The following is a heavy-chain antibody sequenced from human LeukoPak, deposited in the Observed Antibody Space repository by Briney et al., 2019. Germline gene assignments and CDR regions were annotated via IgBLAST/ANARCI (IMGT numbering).Heavy chain of an antibody. CDR2: IYYSGST. CDR3: ARVGARIDSNYGDYYYMDV. CDR1: GGSISSSSYY. Sequence: SETLSLTCTVSGGSISSSSYYWGWIRQPPGKGLEWIGSIYYSGSTYYNPSLKSRVTISVDTSKNQFSLKLSSVTAADTAVYYCARVGARIDSNYGDYYYMDVWGKGTTVTVSS. J-gene: IGHJ6*03. D-gene: IGHD4-11*01. V-gene: IGHV4-39*07.